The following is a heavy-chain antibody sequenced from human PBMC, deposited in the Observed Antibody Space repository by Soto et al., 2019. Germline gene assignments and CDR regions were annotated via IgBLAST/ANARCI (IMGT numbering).Heavy chain of an antibody. Sequence: SETLSLTCAVSGGSISSSNRWSWVRQPPGKGLEWIGEIYHSGSTNYNPSLKSRVTIPVDKSKNQFSLKLSSVTAADTAVYYCARDLDTAMGYFDYWGQGTLVTVSS. CDR1: GGSISSSNR. V-gene: IGHV4-4*02. J-gene: IGHJ4*02. CDR3: ARDLDTAMGYFDY. D-gene: IGHD5-18*01. CDR2: IYHSGST.